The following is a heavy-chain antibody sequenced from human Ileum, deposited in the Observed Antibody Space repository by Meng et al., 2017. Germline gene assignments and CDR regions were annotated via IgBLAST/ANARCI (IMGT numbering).Heavy chain of an antibody. V-gene: IGHV1-2*02. CDR2: ISPNSGAT. Sequence: ASVKVSCKASGYTFTAYYLHWVRQVPGQGLEWMGWISPNSGATDYAQNFQGRVTMTTDTSINTIYIEVSRLTSDDSAVYYCARDDPYCRTYDAFDIWGQGTMVTVSS. J-gene: IGHJ3*02. D-gene: IGHD2-15*01. CDR1: GYTFTAYY. CDR3: ARDDPYCRTYDAFDI.